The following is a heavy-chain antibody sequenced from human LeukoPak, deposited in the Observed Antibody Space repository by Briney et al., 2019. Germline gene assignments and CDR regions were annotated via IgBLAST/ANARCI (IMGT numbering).Heavy chain of an antibody. Sequence: SDTLCLTCAVSGSSISNNALWGWIRQPPGKGLEWIGYIYHSGSTYYNPSLKSRVTMSADTSKNQFSPKLTSVTAVDTAVYYCARMVSGSGTYYFDSWGQGTLVTVSS. CDR2: IYHSGST. J-gene: IGHJ4*02. CDR1: GSSISNNAL. V-gene: IGHV4-28*01. CDR3: ARMVSGSGTYYFDS. D-gene: IGHD3-10*01.